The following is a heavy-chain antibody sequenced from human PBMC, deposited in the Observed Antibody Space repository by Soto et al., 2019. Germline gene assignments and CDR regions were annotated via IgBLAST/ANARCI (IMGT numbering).Heavy chain of an antibody. Sequence: GGPLRLSCAASGFTFSSYGMHWVRQAPGKGLEWVAVISYDGSNKYYADSVKGRFTISRDNSKNTLYLQMNSLRAEDTAVYYCAKDQVLGSYYYGMDVWGQGTTVTVSS. CDR1: GFTFSSYG. J-gene: IGHJ6*02. V-gene: IGHV3-30*18. CDR2: ISYDGSNK. D-gene: IGHD3-10*01. CDR3: AKDQVLGSYYYGMDV.